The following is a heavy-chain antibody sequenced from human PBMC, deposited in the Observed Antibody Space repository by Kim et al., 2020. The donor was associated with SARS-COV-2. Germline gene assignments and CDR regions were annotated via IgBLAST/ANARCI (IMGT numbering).Heavy chain of an antibody. CDR1: GFTFSSYA. CDR3: AGWSGTYSGYYYYGMDV. Sequence: GGSLRLSCAASGFTFSSYAMSWVRQAPGKGLEWVSAISGSGGSTYYADSVKGRFTISRDNSKNTLYLQMNSLRAEDTAVYYCAGWSGTYSGYYYYGMDVWGQGTTVTVSS. D-gene: IGHD3-3*01. CDR2: ISGSGGST. V-gene: IGHV3-23*01. J-gene: IGHJ6*02.